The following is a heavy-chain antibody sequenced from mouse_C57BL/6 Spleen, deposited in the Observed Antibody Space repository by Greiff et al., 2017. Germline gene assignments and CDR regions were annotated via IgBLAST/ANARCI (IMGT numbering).Heavy chain of an antibody. CDR1: GFTFSSYA. J-gene: IGHJ3*01. V-gene: IGHV5-9-1*02. D-gene: IGHD4-1*01. CDR3: TRAWDEGWFAY. Sequence: EVKLMESGEGLVKPGGSLKLSCAASGFTFSSYAMSWVRQTPEKRLEWVAYISSGGDYIYYADTVKGRFTISRDNARNTLYLQMSSLKSEDTAMYYCTRAWDEGWFAYWGQGTLVTVSA. CDR2: ISSGGDYI.